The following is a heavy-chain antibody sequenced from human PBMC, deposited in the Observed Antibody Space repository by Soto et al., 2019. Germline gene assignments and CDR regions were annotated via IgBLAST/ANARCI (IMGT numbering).Heavy chain of an antibody. Sequence: PGGSLRLSCAASGFTFDDYAMHWVRQAPGKGLEWVSGISWNSGSTYYADSVKGRFTISRDNSKNTLYLQMNSLRAEDTAVYYCAKTYCSGGSCYVFDYWGQGTLVTVSS. CDR2: ISWNSGST. J-gene: IGHJ4*02. CDR1: GFTFDDYA. V-gene: IGHV3-23*01. D-gene: IGHD2-15*01. CDR3: AKTYCSGGSCYVFDY.